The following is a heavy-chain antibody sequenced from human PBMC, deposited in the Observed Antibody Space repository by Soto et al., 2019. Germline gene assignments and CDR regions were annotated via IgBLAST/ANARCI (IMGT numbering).Heavy chain of an antibody. CDR2: IYYSGST. D-gene: IGHD5-18*01. CDR1: GGSISSYY. Sequence: SETLSLTCTVSGGSISSYYWSWIRQPPGKGLEWIGYIYYSGSTNYNPSLKSRVTISGDTSKNQFSLKLSSVTAADTAVYYCARAYSNGYFLAVFDYWGQGTLVT. J-gene: IGHJ4*02. V-gene: IGHV4-59*01. CDR3: ARAYSNGYFLAVFDY.